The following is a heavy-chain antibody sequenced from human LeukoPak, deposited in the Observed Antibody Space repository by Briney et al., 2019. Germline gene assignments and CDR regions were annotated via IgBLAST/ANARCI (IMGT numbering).Heavy chain of an antibody. CDR1: GFTSSSHS. CDR3: ARDKGDYVWGSYAGY. Sequence: GGSLRLSCAASGFTSSSHSMNWVRQAPGKGLEWVSSISSSSSYIYYADSVKGRFTISRDNAKNSLYLQMNSLRAEDTAVYYCARDKGDYVWGSYAGYWGQGTLVTVSS. D-gene: IGHD3-16*01. CDR2: ISSSSSYI. V-gene: IGHV3-21*01. J-gene: IGHJ4*02.